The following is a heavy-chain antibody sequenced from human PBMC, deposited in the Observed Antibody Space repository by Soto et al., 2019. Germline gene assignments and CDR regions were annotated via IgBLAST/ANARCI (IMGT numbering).Heavy chain of an antibody. CDR3: ARDKITGIFDY. CDR1: GGSFSGYY. D-gene: IGHD2-8*02. V-gene: IGHV4-34*01. J-gene: IGHJ4*02. Sequence: QVQLQQWGAGLLKPSETLSLTCAVSGGSFSGYYWTWIRQPPGTGLEWIGEINHSGSTNYNPSLKSRVTISLDTYKNQFTVKLISVTGADTAGYYCARDKITGIFDYWGQGTLVTVSS. CDR2: INHSGST.